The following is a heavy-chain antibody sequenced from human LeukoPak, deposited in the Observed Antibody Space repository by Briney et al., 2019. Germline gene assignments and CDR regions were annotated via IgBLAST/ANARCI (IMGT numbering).Heavy chain of an antibody. V-gene: IGHV4-39*02. Sequence: SETLSLTCTVSGVSISGTGYYWGWIRQPPGKGLEWIGSIYFNGNTNYSPSLKSRVTISVDTSKNQFSLKLSSVTAADTAVYYCAREERGHYGDGGLDYWGQGTLVTVSS. CDR3: AREERGHYGDGGLDY. D-gene: IGHD4-17*01. CDR2: IYFNGNT. J-gene: IGHJ4*02. CDR1: GVSISGTGYY.